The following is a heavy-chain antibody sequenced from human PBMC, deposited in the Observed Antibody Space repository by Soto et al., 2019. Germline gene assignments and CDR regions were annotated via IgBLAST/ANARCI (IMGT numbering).Heavy chain of an antibody. CDR1: GFTFSDHH. V-gene: IGHV3-72*01. CDR3: SRDLGS. Sequence: EVQLVESGGNLVQPGGSLRLSCAASGFTFSDHHMDWVRQAPGKGLEWVGRTRNKANSYTTEYAASVKGRFTISRDDSKNSLYLQMNSLKTEYTAVYYCSRDLGSWGQGTLVTVSS. J-gene: IGHJ5*02. CDR2: TRNKANSYTT.